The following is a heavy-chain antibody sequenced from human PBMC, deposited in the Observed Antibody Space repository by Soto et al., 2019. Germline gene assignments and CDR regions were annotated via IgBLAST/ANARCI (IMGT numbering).Heavy chain of an antibody. D-gene: IGHD2-21*01. CDR1: GFTFSSYA. CDR3: EKNGGGDGGGNAFDI. J-gene: IGHJ3*02. CDR2: ISGSGGST. V-gene: IGHV3-23*01. Sequence: GGSLRLSCAASGFTFSSYAMSWVRQAPGKGLEWVSAISGSGGSTYYADSVKGRFTISRDNSKNTLYLQMNSLRAEDTAGYCWEKNGGGDGGGNAFDIWGQGTMVTVSS.